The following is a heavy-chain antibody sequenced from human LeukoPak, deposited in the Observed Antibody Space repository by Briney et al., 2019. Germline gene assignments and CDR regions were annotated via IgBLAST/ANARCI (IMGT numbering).Heavy chain of an antibody. CDR1: GFTFSSYT. Sequence: GGSLRLSCAASGFTFSSYTMNWVRQAPGKGLEWVSVISSSSASIYYADSVKGRFTISRDNAKNSLYLQMNSLRAEDTAVYYCARDGPRVPMIFGTFDRWGQGTLVTVSS. CDR3: ARDGPRVPMIFGTFDR. D-gene: IGHD3/OR15-3a*01. V-gene: IGHV3-21*01. J-gene: IGHJ5*02. CDR2: ISSSSASI.